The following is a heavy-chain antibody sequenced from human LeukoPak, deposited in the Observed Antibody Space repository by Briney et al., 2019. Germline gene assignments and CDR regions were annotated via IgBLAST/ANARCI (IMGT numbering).Heavy chain of an antibody. CDR2: ISAYNGNT. V-gene: IGHV1-18*01. J-gene: IGHJ6*02. CDR3: ARDRFLEWLLYYYYYGMDV. CDR1: GYTFTSYG. D-gene: IGHD3-3*01. Sequence: GASVKVSCKASGYTFTSYGISWVRQAPGQGLEWMGWISAYNGNTNYAQKLQGRVTMTTDTSTSTAYMELRSLRSDDTAVHYCARDRFLEWLLYYYYYGMDVWGQGTTVTVSS.